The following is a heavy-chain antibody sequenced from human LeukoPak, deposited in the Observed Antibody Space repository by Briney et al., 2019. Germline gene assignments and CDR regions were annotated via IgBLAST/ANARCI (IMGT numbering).Heavy chain of an antibody. Sequence: GGSLRLSCAGSGFTFSNHGIHWVRQAPGKGLEWVSFIQYEGSMKCYADSVKGRFTISRDDSQNTLYLQMNSLRAEDTAVYYCARPQAEEPRPYYYDSSGKLDAFDIWGQGTMVTVSS. CDR3: ARPQAEEPRPYYYDSSGKLDAFDI. CDR2: IQYEGSMK. V-gene: IGHV3-30*02. D-gene: IGHD3-22*01. CDR1: GFTFSNHG. J-gene: IGHJ3*02.